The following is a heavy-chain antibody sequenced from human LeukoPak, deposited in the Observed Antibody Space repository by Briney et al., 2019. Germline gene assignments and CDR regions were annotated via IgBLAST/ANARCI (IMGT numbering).Heavy chain of an antibody. Sequence: SVKVSCKASGGTFSSYAISWVRQAPGQGLEWMGGIIPIFGTANYAQKFQGRVTITADKSTSTAYMELSSLRSEDTAVYYCARGRGGVLRFHNAFDIWGQGTMVTVSS. V-gene: IGHV1-69*06. CDR3: ARGRGGVLRFHNAFDI. D-gene: IGHD3-3*01. CDR2: IIPIFGTA. CDR1: GGTFSSYA. J-gene: IGHJ3*02.